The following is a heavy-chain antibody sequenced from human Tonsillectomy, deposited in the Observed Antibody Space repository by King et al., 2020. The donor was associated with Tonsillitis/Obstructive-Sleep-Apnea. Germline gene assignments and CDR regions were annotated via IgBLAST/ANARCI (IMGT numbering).Heavy chain of an antibody. Sequence: VQLVQSGAEVKKPGASVKVSCKASGYTFTGYYMHWVRQAPGQGLEWMGWINPNSGGTNYAQKFQGRVTMTRDTSISTAYMERSRLRSDDTAVYYCARERRIVGATNRGWFDPWGQGTLVTVSS. CDR3: ARERRIVGATNRGWFDP. D-gene: IGHD1-26*01. CDR2: INPNSGGT. J-gene: IGHJ5*02. V-gene: IGHV1-2*02. CDR1: GYTFTGYY.